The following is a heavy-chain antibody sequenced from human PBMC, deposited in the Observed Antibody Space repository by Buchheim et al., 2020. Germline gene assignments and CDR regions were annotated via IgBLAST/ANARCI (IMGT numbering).Heavy chain of an antibody. V-gene: IGHV3-30-3*01. CDR3: ARSGYQRLWVGLDF. J-gene: IGHJ4*02. CDR2: ISYDGSNK. D-gene: IGHD2-2*01. Sequence: QVQLVESGGGVVQPGRSLRLSCAASGFTFSSYAMHWVRQAPGKGLEWVAVISYDGSNKYSADSVKGRFTTSRDHSKNTLYLQMNSLRAEDTAVYYCARSGYQRLWVGLDFWGQGTL. CDR1: GFTFSSYA.